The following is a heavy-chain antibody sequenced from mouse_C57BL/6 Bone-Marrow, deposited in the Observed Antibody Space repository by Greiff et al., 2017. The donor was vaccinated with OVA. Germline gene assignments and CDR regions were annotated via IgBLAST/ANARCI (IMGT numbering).Heavy chain of an antibody. CDR1: GFTFTDYY. CDR2: VYPYNGGT. D-gene: IGHD1-1*01. V-gene: IGHV1-36*01. CDR3: ARGGYYGSSYGRYFDV. Sequence: VQLKESGPVLVKPGPSVKISCKAFGFTFTDYYMHWVKQSHGKSLEWIGLVYPYNGGTSYNQKFKGKATLTVDTSSSTAYMELNSLTSDDSAVYYCARGGYYGSSYGRYFDVWGTGTTVTVSS. J-gene: IGHJ1*03.